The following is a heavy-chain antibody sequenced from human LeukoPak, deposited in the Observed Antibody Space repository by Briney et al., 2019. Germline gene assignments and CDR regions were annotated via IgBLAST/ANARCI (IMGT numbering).Heavy chain of an antibody. CDR3: ARDGTGVYNLVQY. D-gene: IGHD5-24*01. J-gene: IGHJ4*02. Sequence: ASVKVSCKASGYTFTGYYMHWVRQAPGQGLEWMGWINPNSGGTNYAQKFQGRVTMTRDTSISAVYMELSRLRSDDTAVYYCARDGTGVYNLVQYWGQGTLVTVSS. V-gene: IGHV1-2*02. CDR1: GYTFTGYY. CDR2: INPNSGGT.